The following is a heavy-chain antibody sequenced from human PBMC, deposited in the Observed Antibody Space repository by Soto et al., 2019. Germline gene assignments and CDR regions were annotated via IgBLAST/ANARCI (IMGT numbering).Heavy chain of an antibody. CDR1: GGSISSYY. Sequence: PSETLSLTCTVSGGSISSYYWSWIRQPPGKGLEWIGYIYYSGSTNYNPSLKSRVTISVDTSKNQFSLKLSSVTAADTAVYYCARHYRGAYYYYYYMDVWGKGTTVTVSS. J-gene: IGHJ6*03. CDR3: ARHYRGAYYYYYYMDV. CDR2: IYYSGST. D-gene: IGHD3-10*01. V-gene: IGHV4-59*08.